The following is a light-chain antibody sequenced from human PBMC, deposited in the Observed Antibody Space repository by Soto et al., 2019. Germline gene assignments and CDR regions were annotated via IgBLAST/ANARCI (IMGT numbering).Light chain of an antibody. CDR2: AAS. CDR3: QQSYSTPYP. V-gene: IGKV1-39*01. Sequence: DIQLTQSPSSLSTSVGDRVTITCRASQSIRNNLNWYQQKPRGAPKLLISAASSLQGGVPLRFSGSGSGTDFTLTISSLQPEDFATYYCQQSYSTPYPFGQGTSLEIK. CDR1: QSIRNN. J-gene: IGKJ2*01.